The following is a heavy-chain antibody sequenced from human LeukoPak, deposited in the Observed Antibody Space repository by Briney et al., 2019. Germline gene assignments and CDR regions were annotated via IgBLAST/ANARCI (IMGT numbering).Heavy chain of an antibody. CDR3: ARTYYFDSSGYYSEGNYYYYYMDV. V-gene: IGHV3-30*04. J-gene: IGHJ6*03. D-gene: IGHD3-22*01. CDR2: ISYDGSNK. CDR1: GFTFSSYA. Sequence: GGSLRLSCAASGFTFSSYAMSWVRQAPGKGLEWVAVISYDGSNKYYADSVKGRFTISRDNAKNSLDLQMNSLRVEDTALYYCARTYYFDSSGYYSEGNYYYYYMDVWGKGTTVTVSS.